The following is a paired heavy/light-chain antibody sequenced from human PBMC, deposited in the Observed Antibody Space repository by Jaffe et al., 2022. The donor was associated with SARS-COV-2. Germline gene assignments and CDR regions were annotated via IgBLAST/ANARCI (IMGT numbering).Light chain of an antibody. V-gene: IGKV3-15*01. CDR3: QQYNNWPPYT. CDR1: QTVSGN. J-gene: IGKJ2*01. CDR2: SAS. Sequence: EIVMTQSPATLSVSPGERATLSCRASQTVSGNLAWYQQKPGQAPRLLIYSASTRATGIPARFSGSGSGTEFTLTISSLQSEDFAVYYCQQYNNWPPYTFGQGTKLEIK.
Heavy chain of an antibody. CDR3: VVYSYGYVTNWFDP. CDR2: ISGSGGST. V-gene: IGHV3-23*01. Sequence: EVQLLESGGGLVQPGGSLRLSCAASGITFSSYAMSWVRQAPGKGLEWVSAISGSGGSTYYADSVKGRFTISRDNSKNTLFLQMNSLRAEDTAVYSCVVYSYGYVTNWFDPWGQGTLVTVSS. D-gene: IGHD5-18*01. CDR1: GITFSSYA. J-gene: IGHJ5*02.